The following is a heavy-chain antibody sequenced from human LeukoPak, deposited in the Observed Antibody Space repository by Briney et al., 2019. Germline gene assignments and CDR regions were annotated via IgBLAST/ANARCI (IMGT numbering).Heavy chain of an antibody. V-gene: IGHV3-9*01. Sequence: PGRSLRLSCAASGFTFDDYAMHWVRHAPGKGLEWVSGISWNSGSIGYADSVKGRFTISRDNAKNSLYLQMNSLRAEDTALYYCAKASFDILTGSLDYWGQGTLVTVSS. CDR1: GFTFDDYA. CDR3: AKASFDILTGSLDY. CDR2: ISWNSGSI. J-gene: IGHJ4*02. D-gene: IGHD3-9*01.